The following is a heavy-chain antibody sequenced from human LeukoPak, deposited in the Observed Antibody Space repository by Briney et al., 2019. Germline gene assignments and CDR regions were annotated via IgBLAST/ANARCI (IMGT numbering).Heavy chain of an antibody. J-gene: IGHJ3*02. CDR2: IYYSGST. V-gene: IGHV4-61*01. Sequence: PSETLSLTCTVSGGSISSSSYYWSWIRQPPGKGLEWIGYIYYSGSTNYNPSLKSRVTISVDTSKNQFSLKLSSVTAADTAVYYCAREGLGYCSGGSCSDPFDIWGQGTMVTVSS. CDR3: AREGLGYCSGGSCSDPFDI. CDR1: GGSISSSSYY. D-gene: IGHD2-15*01.